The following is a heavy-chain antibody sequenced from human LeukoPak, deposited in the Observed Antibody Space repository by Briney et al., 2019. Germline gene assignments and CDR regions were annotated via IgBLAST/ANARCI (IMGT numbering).Heavy chain of an antibody. CDR3: ARDGGRARVNYFDY. D-gene: IGHD3-16*01. CDR1: GGSISSGSYY. V-gene: IGHV4-61*02. CDR2: IYTSGST. Sequence: SQTLSLTCTVSGGSISSGSYYWSWIRQPAGKGLEWIGRIYTSGSTNYNPSLKSRVTISVDTSKNQFSLKLSSVTAADTAVYYCARDGGRARVNYFDYWGQGTLVTVSS. J-gene: IGHJ4*02.